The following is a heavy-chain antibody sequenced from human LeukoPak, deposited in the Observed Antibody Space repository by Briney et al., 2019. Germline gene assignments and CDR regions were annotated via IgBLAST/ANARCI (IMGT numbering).Heavy chain of an antibody. CDR1: GFTFSSNW. Sequence: GGSLRLSCAASGFTFSSNWMCWVRQDPGKGLEWVANINQDRSVKNYVDSVKGRFTISRDNAKNSLYLQMNSLRAEDTAVYYCVVTTRSYPFDYWGQGTLVTVSS. V-gene: IGHV3-7*01. CDR2: INQDRSVK. CDR3: VVTTRSYPFDY. D-gene: IGHD4-23*01. J-gene: IGHJ4*02.